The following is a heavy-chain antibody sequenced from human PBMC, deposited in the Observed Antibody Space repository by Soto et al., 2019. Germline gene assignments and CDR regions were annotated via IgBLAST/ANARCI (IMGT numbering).Heavy chain of an antibody. V-gene: IGHV3-23*01. J-gene: IGHJ4*02. CDR3: AKASTIQWELVH. D-gene: IGHD1-26*01. Sequence: GGSLRLSCAATGFTFNRFAMSWVRQAPGKGLEWVSAISGSGDRTFYADSLKGRVAISRDNSKNTLYLHLKSLTADDTAVYYCAKASTIQWELVHWGQGTLVTVSS. CDR1: GFTFNRFA. CDR2: ISGSGDRT.